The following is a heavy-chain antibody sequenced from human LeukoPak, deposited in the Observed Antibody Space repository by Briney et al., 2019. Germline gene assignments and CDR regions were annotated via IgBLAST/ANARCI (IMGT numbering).Heavy chain of an antibody. CDR2: IYHSGST. Sequence: PSGTLSLTCAVSGDSISSSNWWSWIRQPPGKGLEWIGEIYHSGSTNYNPSLKSRVTISVDTSKNQFSLKLSSVTAADTAVYYCARQTTYCSGSLGWGQGTLVTVSS. CDR3: ARQTTYCSGSLG. V-gene: IGHV4-4*02. D-gene: IGHD6-19*01. CDR1: GDSISSSNW. J-gene: IGHJ4*02.